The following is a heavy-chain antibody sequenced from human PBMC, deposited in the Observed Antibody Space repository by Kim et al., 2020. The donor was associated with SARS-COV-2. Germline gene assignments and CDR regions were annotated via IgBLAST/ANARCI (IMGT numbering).Heavy chain of an antibody. D-gene: IGHD4-17*01. V-gene: IGHV3-23*01. J-gene: IGHJ4*02. CDR2: ISGSGGST. CDR3: AKPDYGDPLSSDY. Sequence: GGSLRLSCAASGFTFSSYAMSWVRQAPGKGLEWVSTISGSGGSTYSADSVKGRFTISRDNSKNTLYLQINSLRAEDTAIYYCAKPDYGDPLSSDYWGQGTLVTVSS. CDR1: GFTFSSYA.